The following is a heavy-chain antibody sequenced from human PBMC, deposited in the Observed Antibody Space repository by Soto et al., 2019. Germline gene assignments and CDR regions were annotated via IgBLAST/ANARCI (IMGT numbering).Heavy chain of an antibody. CDR3: AGETIPQVYYYGTDV. CDR2: ISAYNGKI. J-gene: IGHJ6*02. Sequence: QVQLVQSGAEVREPGASVKVSCKASGYTFTNYGISWVRQAPGQGLEWIGWISAYNGKIDYAQKVQGRITMTTDTSTSTAFMGLTGLRSDDTAVYYCAGETIPQVYYYGTDVWGQGTTVIVSS. D-gene: IGHD2-8*01. V-gene: IGHV1-18*01. CDR1: GYTFTNYG.